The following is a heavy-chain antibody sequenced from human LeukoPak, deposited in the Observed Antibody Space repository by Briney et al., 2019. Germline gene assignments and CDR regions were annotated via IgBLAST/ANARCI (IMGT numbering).Heavy chain of an antibody. D-gene: IGHD3-3*01. CDR3: ARDPNYDFWSGYYVAYFDY. V-gene: IGHV3-21*01. CDR2: ISSSSSYI. J-gene: IGHJ4*02. CDR1: GFMFSGYS. Sequence: GGSLRLSCAVSGFMFSGYSMNWVRQAPGKGLEWVSSISSSSSYIYYADSVKGRFTISRDNAKDSLYLQMNSLRAEDTAVYYCARDPNYDFWSGYYVAYFDYWGQGTLVTVSS.